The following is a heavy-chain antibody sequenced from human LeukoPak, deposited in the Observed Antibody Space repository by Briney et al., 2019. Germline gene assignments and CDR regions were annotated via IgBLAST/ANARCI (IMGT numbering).Heavy chain of an antibody. CDR1: GGSISSGGYY. D-gene: IGHD6-19*01. CDR2: IYYSGST. J-gene: IGHJ4*02. Sequence: SETLSLTCTVSGGSISSGGYYWSWIRQHPGKGLEWIGKIYYSGSTNYNPSLKSRVTISVDTSKNQFSLKLSSVTAADTAVYYCARLMGIAVADYWGQGTLVTVSS. V-gene: IGHV4-61*08. CDR3: ARLMGIAVADY.